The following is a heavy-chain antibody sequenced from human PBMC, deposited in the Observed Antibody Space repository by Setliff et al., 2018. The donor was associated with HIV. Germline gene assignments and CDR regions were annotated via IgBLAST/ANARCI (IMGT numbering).Heavy chain of an antibody. CDR1: GGSISSHY. CDR3: ARTFVVFWVRGVSSVYMDV. J-gene: IGHJ6*03. V-gene: IGHV4-59*11. D-gene: IGHD3-10*01. Sequence: PSETLSLTCTVSGGSISSHYWSWIRQPPGKGLEWIGYIYYSGSTNYNPSLKSRVTISVDTSKNQFSLKLSSVTVADTAVYYCARTFVVFWVRGVSSVYMDVWGKGTTVTVSS. CDR2: IYYSGST.